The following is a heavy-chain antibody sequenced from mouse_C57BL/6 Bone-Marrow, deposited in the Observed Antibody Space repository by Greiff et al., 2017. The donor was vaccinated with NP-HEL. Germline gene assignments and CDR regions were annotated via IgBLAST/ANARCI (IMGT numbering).Heavy chain of an antibody. J-gene: IGHJ4*01. CDR2: LYPGDGDT. Sequence: VTLVESGPELVKPGASVKISCKASGYAFSSSWMNWVKQRPGKGLEWIGRLYPGDGDTNYNGKFKGKATRNADKASSTAYMQLSSLTTEDSAVYFCARDGYPDYWGKGTPVTVSS. D-gene: IGHD2-3*01. V-gene: IGHV1-82*01. CDR3: ARDGYPDY. CDR1: GYAFSSSW.